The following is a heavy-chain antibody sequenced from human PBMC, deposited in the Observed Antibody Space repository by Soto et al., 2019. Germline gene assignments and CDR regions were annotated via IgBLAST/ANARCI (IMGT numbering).Heavy chain of an antibody. J-gene: IGHJ4*02. CDR2: IWNDGSNE. V-gene: IGHV3-33*01. Sequence: GGSLRLSCEASGFNFSSYGIHWVRQAPGKGLEWVAIIWNDGSNEYYADSVNGRFTISRDNSKNTVYLQVSKLRAEDTAVYFCARDQTDSGGYSDSWGQGTLVTVSS. CDR1: GFNFSSYG. D-gene: IGHD3-22*01. CDR3: ARDQTDSGGYSDS.